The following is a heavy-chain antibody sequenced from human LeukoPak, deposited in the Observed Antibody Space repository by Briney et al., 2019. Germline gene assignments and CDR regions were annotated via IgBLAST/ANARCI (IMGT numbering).Heavy chain of an antibody. CDR3: ARDYYDSSGCSY. D-gene: IGHD3-22*01. V-gene: IGHV1-18*01. CDR2: ISAYNGNT. J-gene: IGHJ4*02. Sequence: ASVKVSCKASGYTFTSYGISWVRPAPGQGLEWMGSISAYNGNTNYAQKLQGIVTMTLYASTSTAYMELRSLRSDDTDVYYCARDYYDSSGCSYWGQGTLVTVSS. CDR1: GYTFTSYG.